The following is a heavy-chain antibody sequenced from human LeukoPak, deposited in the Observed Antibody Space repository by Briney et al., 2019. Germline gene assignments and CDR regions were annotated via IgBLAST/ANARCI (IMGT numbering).Heavy chain of an antibody. J-gene: IGHJ4*02. Sequence: GGSLRLSCAASGFTFSSYGMHWVRQAPGKGLEWVAVISYDGSNKYYADSVKGRFTISRDNSKNTLYLQMNSLRAEDTAVYYCAKEDEYSYGTDFDYWGQGTLVTVSS. V-gene: IGHV3-30*18. CDR1: GFTFSSYG. CDR2: ISYDGSNK. CDR3: AKEDEYSYGTDFDY. D-gene: IGHD5-18*01.